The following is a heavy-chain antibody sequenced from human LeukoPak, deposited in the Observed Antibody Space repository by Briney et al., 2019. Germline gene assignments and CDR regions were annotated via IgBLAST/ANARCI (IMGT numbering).Heavy chain of an antibody. CDR1: GYTFTSYA. Sequence: SMKVSCKASGYTFTSYAISWVRQAPGQGLEWMGGIIPIFGTANYAQKFQGRVTITADKSTSTAYMELSSLRSEDTAVYYCARDGGMCSSTSCYFYYYYYMDVWGKGTTVTVSS. V-gene: IGHV1-69*06. CDR3: ARDGGMCSSTSCYFYYYYYMDV. CDR2: IIPIFGTA. D-gene: IGHD2-2*01. J-gene: IGHJ6*03.